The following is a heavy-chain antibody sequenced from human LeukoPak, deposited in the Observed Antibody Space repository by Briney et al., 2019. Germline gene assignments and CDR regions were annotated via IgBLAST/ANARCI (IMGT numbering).Heavy chain of an antibody. CDR3: ATVMGSSPSTAYFAY. V-gene: IGHV3-23*01. Sequence: GGSLRLSCGGSGFIFINHAINWVRQTPGKGLEWLSAISNDGRYIYYTDSVKGRFTTSRDNSRNTVYLQMNGLRVEDTAVYYCATVMGSSPSTAYFAYWGQGTLVTVSS. D-gene: IGHD6-6*01. J-gene: IGHJ4*02. CDR1: GFIFINHA. CDR2: ISNDGRYI.